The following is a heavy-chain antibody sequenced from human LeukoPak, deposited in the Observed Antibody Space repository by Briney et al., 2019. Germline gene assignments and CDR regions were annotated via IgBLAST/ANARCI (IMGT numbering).Heavy chain of an antibody. CDR3: ARESTGEWLLLV. V-gene: IGHV1-69*04. CDR2: IIPILGIA. D-gene: IGHD3-22*01. Sequence: SVKVSCKASGGTFSSYAISWVRQAPGQGLEWMGRIIPILGIANHAQKFQGRVTITADKSTSTAYMELSSLRSEDTAVYYCARESTGEWLLLVWGQGTLVTVSS. J-gene: IGHJ4*02. CDR1: GGTFSSYA.